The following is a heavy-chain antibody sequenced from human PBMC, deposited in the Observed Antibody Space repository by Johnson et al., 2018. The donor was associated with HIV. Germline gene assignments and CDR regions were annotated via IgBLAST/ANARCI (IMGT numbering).Heavy chain of an antibody. CDR1: GFTFSSYG. Sequence: QMQLVESGGGVVQPGRSLRLSCAASGFTFSSYGMHWVRQAPGKGLEWVAFIRYDGSNKYYADSVKGRFTISRDNSKNTLYLQRNSLRAEDTAVYYCAKVGGTTILRDAFDIWGQGTMVTVSS. CDR2: IRYDGSNK. CDR3: AKVGGTTILRDAFDI. D-gene: IGHD1-1*01. J-gene: IGHJ3*02. V-gene: IGHV3-30*02.